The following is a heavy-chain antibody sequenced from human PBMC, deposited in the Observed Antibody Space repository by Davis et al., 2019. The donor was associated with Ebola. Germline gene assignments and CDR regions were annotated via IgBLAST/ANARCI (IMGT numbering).Heavy chain of an antibody. CDR1: GGSFSTFW. J-gene: IGHJ6*03. Sequence: GESLKISCEGSGGSFSTFWIVWVRQMPGKGLEWMGIIYAGDSSARYSPSFQGQVTISVNKSISTAYLQWSSLKASDTAIYYCARQLGSSWYPNYYYYMDVWGKGTTVTVSS. CDR2: IYAGDSSA. V-gene: IGHV5-51*01. CDR3: ARQLGSSWYPNYYYYMDV. D-gene: IGHD6-13*01.